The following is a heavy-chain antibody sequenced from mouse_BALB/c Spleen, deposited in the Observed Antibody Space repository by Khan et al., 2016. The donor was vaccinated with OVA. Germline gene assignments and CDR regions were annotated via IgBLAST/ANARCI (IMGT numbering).Heavy chain of an antibody. D-gene: IGHD2-1*01. CDR2: IDPSTDYT. CDR1: GYTFTTYW. CDR3: ARRGLDGIFVY. J-gene: IGHJ3*01. V-gene: IGHV1-7*01. Sequence: VQLQESGTELAKPGASVRMSCKTSGYTFTTYWIHWVKQRPGQGLEWIGYIDPSTDYTDYNQKFKDKATLTADKSSSTAYMQLSSLTSEDSAVYYCARRGLDGIFVYWGQGTLVTVSA.